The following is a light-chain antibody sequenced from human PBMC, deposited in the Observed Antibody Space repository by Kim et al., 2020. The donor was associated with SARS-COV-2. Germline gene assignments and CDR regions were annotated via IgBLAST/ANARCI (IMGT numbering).Light chain of an antibody. J-gene: IGLJ2*01. CDR3: QEWAISTVV. Sequence: SYELTQPPSVSVSPGQTASITCSGDKLVDKYVCWHQQKPGQSPVLVIYQDNKRPSGIPERFYGPNSGNTATLTISGAQAMDEADYYFQEWAISTVVFGG. CDR1: KLVDKY. CDR2: QDN. V-gene: IGLV3-1*01.